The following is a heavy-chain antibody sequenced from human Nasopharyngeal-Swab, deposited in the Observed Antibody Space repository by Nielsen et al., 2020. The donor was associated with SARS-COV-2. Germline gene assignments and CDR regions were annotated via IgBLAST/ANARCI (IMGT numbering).Heavy chain of an antibody. Sequence: SETLSLTCTVSGGSISSGDYYWSWIRQPPGKGLEWIGYIYYSGSTYYNPSLKSRVTISVDTSKNQFSLKLSSVTAADTAVYYCARGSGDSSISYYFDYWGQGTLATVSS. CDR1: GGSISSGDYY. CDR2: IYYSGST. J-gene: IGHJ4*02. CDR3: ARGSGDSSISYYFDY. V-gene: IGHV4-30-4*01. D-gene: IGHD4-17*01.